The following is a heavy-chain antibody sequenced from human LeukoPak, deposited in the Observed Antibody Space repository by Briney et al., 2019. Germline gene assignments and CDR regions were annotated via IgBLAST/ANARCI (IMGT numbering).Heavy chain of an antibody. D-gene: IGHD6-19*01. CDR1: GFTFSSYG. V-gene: IGHV3-33*01. Sequence: GGSLRLSCAASGFTFSSYGTHWVRQAPGKGLEWVAVIWYDGSNKYYADSVKGRFTISRDNSKNTLYLQMNSLRAEDTAVYYCARDVREQWLVYYYYGMDVWGQGTTVTVSS. J-gene: IGHJ6*02. CDR2: IWYDGSNK. CDR3: ARDVREQWLVYYYYGMDV.